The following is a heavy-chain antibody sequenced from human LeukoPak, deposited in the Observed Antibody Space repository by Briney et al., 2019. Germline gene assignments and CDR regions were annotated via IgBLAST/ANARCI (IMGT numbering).Heavy chain of an antibody. V-gene: IGHV3-21*01. D-gene: IGHD4-11*01. CDR3: ARSRNVLDY. CDR1: GFTFNNYN. Sequence: GGSLKLSCATSGFTFNNYNMNWVRQAPGRALEWVSSITSSGTYIFYADSVKGRFTISRDNAKNSLYLQMNSLRAEDTAVYYCARSRNVLDYWGQGTLVTVSS. CDR2: ITSSGTYI. J-gene: IGHJ4*02.